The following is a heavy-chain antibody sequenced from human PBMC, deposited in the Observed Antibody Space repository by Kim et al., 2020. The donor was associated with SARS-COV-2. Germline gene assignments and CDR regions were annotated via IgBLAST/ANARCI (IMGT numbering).Heavy chain of an antibody. D-gene: IGHD5-12*01. V-gene: IGHV3-30*02. Sequence: DSVKGRFTISRDNSKNTLYLEMNSLRAEDTAMHYCAKRQFPKYSAYDADYWGQGALVTVSS. J-gene: IGHJ4*02. CDR3: AKRQFPKYSAYDADY.